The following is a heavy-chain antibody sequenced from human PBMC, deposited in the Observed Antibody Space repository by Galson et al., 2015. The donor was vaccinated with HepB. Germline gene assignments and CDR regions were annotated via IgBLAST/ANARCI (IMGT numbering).Heavy chain of an antibody. Sequence: SLRLSCAASGFTFSNAWMNWVRQAPGKGLEWVGRIKSKTDGGTTDYAAPVKGRFTISRDDSKNTLYLQMNSLKTEDTAVYYCTTDFYYYDSSGYERFSDYWGQGTLVTVSS. CDR2: IKSKTDGGTT. J-gene: IGHJ4*02. V-gene: IGHV3-15*07. CDR3: TTDFYYYDSSGYERFSDY. D-gene: IGHD3-22*01. CDR1: GFTFSNAW.